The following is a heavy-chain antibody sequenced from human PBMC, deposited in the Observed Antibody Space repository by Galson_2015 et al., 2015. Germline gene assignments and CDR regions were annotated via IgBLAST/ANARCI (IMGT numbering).Heavy chain of an antibody. Sequence: SLLLSFSASCFPFPPSFLPLFLPPPGKGLEWVANINKDGSEKYYADSVKGRFTISRDNAKNSLYLQMNSLRAEDTAVYYCSRGLISLGQGTLVTVSS. CDR2: INKDGSEK. D-gene: IGHD3-16*01. J-gene: IGHJ5*02. V-gene: IGHV3-7*05. CDR1: CFPFPPSF. CDR3: SRGLIS.